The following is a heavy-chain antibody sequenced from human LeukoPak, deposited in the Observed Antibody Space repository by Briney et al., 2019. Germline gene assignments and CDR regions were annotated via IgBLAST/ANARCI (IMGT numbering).Heavy chain of an antibody. D-gene: IGHD5-24*01. J-gene: IGHJ4*02. V-gene: IGHV3-30*09. CDR3: ARRSRDGWYFDY. CDR2: ISSDGSNK. CDR1: KFTFNNYA. Sequence: GGSLRLSCAASKFTFNNYAMHWVRQAPGKGLEWVSIISSDGSNKYYADSVKGRFAISRNNSNNTLYLQMNSLRAEDTAVYYCARRSRDGWYFDYWGQGTLVTVSS.